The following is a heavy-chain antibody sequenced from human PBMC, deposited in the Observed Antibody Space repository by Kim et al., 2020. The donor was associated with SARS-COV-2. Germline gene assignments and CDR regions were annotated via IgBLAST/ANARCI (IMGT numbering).Heavy chain of an antibody. Sequence: SETLSLTCTVSGGSVSSGSYYWIWIRQPPGKGLEWIVFIYYKGTTNYNPSLKSRVTMSVDTSKNQFSLNLSSVTTADTAVYYCASGEFNSRNNWYFDPWG. CDR1: GGSVSSGSYY. CDR2: IYYKGTT. J-gene: IGHJ2*01. V-gene: IGHV4-61*01. CDR3: ASGEFNSRNNWYFDP. D-gene: IGHD3-10*01.